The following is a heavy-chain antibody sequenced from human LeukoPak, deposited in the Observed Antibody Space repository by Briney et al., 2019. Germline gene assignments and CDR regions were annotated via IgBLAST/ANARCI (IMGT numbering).Heavy chain of an antibody. J-gene: IGHJ6*02. CDR1: RFTFSSYE. V-gene: IGHV3-7*02. CDR3: ARGTESFYYYGMDV. CDR2: IKKDGSEK. D-gene: IGHD3/OR15-3a*01. Sequence: PGGSLRLSCAASRFTFSSYEMSWVRQAPGKGLEWVANIKKDGSEKHYVDSVKGRFAISRDNAKTSVYLQMNSLRVEDTAVYYCARGTESFYYYGMDVWGQGTTVTVSS.